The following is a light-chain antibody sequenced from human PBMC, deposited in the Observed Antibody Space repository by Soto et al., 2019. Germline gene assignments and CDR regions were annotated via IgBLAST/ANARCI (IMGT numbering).Light chain of an antibody. Sequence: EIVLTQSPGTLSLYPGERATLSCRASQSVSSNLAWYQQKPGQAPRLLIYGTSNRAAGVPARYSGSRSGTDFTLTISSLQSEDFAVYYCQQYNKWPSTFGQGTKVDIK. CDR2: GTS. J-gene: IGKJ1*01. CDR1: QSVSSN. CDR3: QQYNKWPST. V-gene: IGKV3-15*01.